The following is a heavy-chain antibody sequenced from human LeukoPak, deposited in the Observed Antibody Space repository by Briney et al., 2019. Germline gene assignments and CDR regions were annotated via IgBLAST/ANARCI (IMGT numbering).Heavy chain of an antibody. CDR3: AKDGLLESGRTPFYFDS. CDR1: GFPFSSYA. D-gene: IGHD3-10*01. V-gene: IGHV3-23*01. J-gene: IGHJ4*02. Sequence: TGESLRLSCAASGFPFSSYAMSWVRQAPGKGLEWVSTISNSDDSTYYADSVKGRFTISRDNARNSLYLQMNSLRVEDTAVYYCAKDGLLESGRTPFYFDSWGQGTLVTVSS. CDR2: ISNSDDST.